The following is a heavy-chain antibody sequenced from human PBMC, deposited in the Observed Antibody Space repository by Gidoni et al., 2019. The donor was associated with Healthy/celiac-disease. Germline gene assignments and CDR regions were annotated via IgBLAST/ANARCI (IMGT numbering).Heavy chain of an antibody. V-gene: IGHV3-21*01. J-gene: IGHJ4*02. Sequence: EVQLVESGGGLVKPGGSLRLSCAASGFTFSSYSMNWVRPAPGKGLEWGASVRSSSSDIYYADSVKGRFTISRDNAKNSLYLQMNSLRAEDTAVYYCARDWGGGSSWSNHYWGQGTLVTVSS. D-gene: IGHD6-13*01. CDR3: ARDWGGGSSWSNHY. CDR1: GFTFSSYS. CDR2: VRSSSSDI.